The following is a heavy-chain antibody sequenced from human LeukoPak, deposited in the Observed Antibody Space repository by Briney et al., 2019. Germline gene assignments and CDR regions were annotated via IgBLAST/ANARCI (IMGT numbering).Heavy chain of an antibody. CDR3: ARERRDYYDSSGYYYRGYWYFDL. V-gene: IGHV1-2*02. D-gene: IGHD3-22*01. Sequence: ASVKVSCKASGYTFTSYYMHWVRQAPGQGLEWMGWINPNSGGTNYAQKFQGRVTMTRDTSISTAYMELSRLRSDDTAVYYCARERRDYYDSSGYYYRGYWYFDLWGRGTLVTVSS. CDR2: INPNSGGT. CDR1: GYTFTSYY. J-gene: IGHJ2*01.